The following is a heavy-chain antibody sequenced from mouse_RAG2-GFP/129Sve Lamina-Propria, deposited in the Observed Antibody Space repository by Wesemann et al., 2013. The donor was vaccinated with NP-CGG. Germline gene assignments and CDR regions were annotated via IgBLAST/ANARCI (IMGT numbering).Heavy chain of an antibody. CDR2: IDPSDSYT. V-gene: IGHV1-69*02. Sequence: QVQLQQPGAELVKPGASVKLSCKASGYTFTSYWMHWVKQRPGQGLEWIGEIDPSDSYTYYNQKFKGKATLTVDKSSSTAYMQLSSLTSEDSAVYYCARSDTAMDYWGQGTSVTVSS. CDR1: GYTFTSYW. J-gene: IGHJ4*01. CDR3: ARSDTAMDY.